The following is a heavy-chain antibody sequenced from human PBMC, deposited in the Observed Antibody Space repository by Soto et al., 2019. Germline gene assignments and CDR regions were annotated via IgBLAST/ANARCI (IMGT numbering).Heavy chain of an antibody. CDR2: IKSKTDGGTA. D-gene: IGHD3-9*01. J-gene: IGHJ4*02. Sequence: GGSLRLSCVASGFNLSDPWMTWVRQAAGKGLEWVGRIKSKTDGGTADYAAPVKGRATISRDDSKNTVYPQMNSLKTEDTAVYYCTTGIYYDILTGYHNVAYWGQGALVTVSS. V-gene: IGHV3-15*01. CDR1: GFNLSDPW. CDR3: TTGIYYDILTGYHNVAY.